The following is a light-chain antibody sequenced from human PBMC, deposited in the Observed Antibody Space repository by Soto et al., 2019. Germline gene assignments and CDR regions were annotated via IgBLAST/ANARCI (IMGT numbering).Light chain of an antibody. CDR2: GAS. V-gene: IGKV3-20*01. Sequence: EFVLTQSPGTLSLSPGERATLSCRASQSVNSNYLAWYQQKPGQAPRLLISGASSRATGIPDRFSGSGSGTDFTLTISRLEPEDFALYYCQHYVERSPITFGQGTRLEIK. CDR1: QSVNSNY. J-gene: IGKJ5*01. CDR3: QHYVERSPIT.